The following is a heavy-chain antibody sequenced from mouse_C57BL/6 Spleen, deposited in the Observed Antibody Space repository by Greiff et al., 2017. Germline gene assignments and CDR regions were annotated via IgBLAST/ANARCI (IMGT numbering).Heavy chain of an antibody. J-gene: IGHJ2*01. CDR3: ARHGTTVDYFDY. V-gene: IGHV5-6*01. Sequence: VHVKQSGGDLVKPGGSLKLSCAASGFTFSSYGMSWVRQTPDKRLEWVATISSGGSYTYYPDSVQGRFTLSRDKAKNTLYLQMSSLKSEDTAMYYCARHGTTVDYFDYWGQGTTLTVSS. D-gene: IGHD1-1*01. CDR2: ISSGGSYT. CDR1: GFTFSSYG.